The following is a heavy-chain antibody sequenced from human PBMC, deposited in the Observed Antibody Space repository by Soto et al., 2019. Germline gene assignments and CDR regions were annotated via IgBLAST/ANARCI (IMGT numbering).Heavy chain of an antibody. J-gene: IGHJ6*02. D-gene: IGHD6-13*01. CDR1: GFTVSSFG. Sequence: PGGSLRLSCSGSGFTVSSFGMHWVRQAPGKGLEHVSTLSSNGIGTYYADSVKGRFTFSRDTSKNTLYLQMSSLRTEDTAVYYCVKDMGQAAVGIRYPYGLDVWGLGTTGTVSS. V-gene: IGHV3-64D*06. CDR3: VKDMGQAAVGIRYPYGLDV. CDR2: LSSNGIGT.